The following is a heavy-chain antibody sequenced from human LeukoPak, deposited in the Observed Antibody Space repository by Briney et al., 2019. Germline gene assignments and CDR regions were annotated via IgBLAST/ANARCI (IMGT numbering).Heavy chain of an antibody. Sequence: GGSLRLSCAASGFTFSSYEMNWVRQAPGKGLEWVSYISSSSSTIYYADSVKGRFTISRDNAKNSLYLQMNSLRAEDTAVYYCAELAITMIGGVWGKGTTVTISS. V-gene: IGHV3-48*03. CDR3: AELAITMIGGV. CDR2: ISSSSSTI. D-gene: IGHD3-10*02. CDR1: GFTFSSYE. J-gene: IGHJ6*04.